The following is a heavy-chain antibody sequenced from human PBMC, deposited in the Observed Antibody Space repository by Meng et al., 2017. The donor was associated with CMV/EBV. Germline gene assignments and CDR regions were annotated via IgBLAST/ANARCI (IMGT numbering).Heavy chain of an antibody. Sequence: GGSLRLSCAASGFTFSSYAMSWVRQAPGKGLEWVAVISYDGSNKYYADSVKGRFTISRDNSKNTLYLQMNSLRAEDTAVYYCARDLLKGGIAARPAGMGYWGQGTLVTVSS. CDR3: ARDLLKGGIAARPAGMGY. D-gene: IGHD6-6*01. CDR2: ISYDGSNK. J-gene: IGHJ4*02. V-gene: IGHV3-30-3*01. CDR1: GFTFSSYA.